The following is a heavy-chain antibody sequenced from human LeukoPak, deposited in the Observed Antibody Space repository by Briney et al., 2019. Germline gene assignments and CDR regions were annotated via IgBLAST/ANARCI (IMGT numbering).Heavy chain of an antibody. V-gene: IGHV4-31*03. J-gene: IGHJ4*02. CDR1: GDSTSSGGYY. CDR2: IYYSGST. D-gene: IGHD6-13*01. Sequence: SETLSLTCTVSGDSTSSGGYYWSWIPQHPGKGLEWIGYIYYSGSTYYNPSLKSRVSISVDTSKNQFSLKLTSVTAADTAVYYCARARGSSSWGEIDYWGQGTLVTVSS. CDR3: ARARGSSSWGEIDY.